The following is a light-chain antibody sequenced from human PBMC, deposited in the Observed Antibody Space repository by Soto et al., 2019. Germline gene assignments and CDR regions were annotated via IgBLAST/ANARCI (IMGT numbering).Light chain of an antibody. CDR2: CAS. CDR1: QSVLYSSNNKNY. V-gene: IGKV4-1*01. J-gene: IGKJ2*01. Sequence: DIVMTQSPDSLAVSLGERATINCKSSQSVLYSSNNKNYLAWYQQRPGQPPKLLIYCASTRESGVPDRFSGSGSGTDFTLTITSLQAEDVAFYYCQQYESTPPTFGQGTKLEIK. CDR3: QQYESTPPT.